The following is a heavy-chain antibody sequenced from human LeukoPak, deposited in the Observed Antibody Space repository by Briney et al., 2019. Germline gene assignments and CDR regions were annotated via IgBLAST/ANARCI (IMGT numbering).Heavy chain of an antibody. CDR3: ARGTIAAAGYEAYYYYMDV. D-gene: IGHD6-13*01. Sequence: SETLSLTCTVSGGSISSSSYYWSWIRQPAGKGLEWIGRIYTSGSTNYNPSLKSRVTMSVDTSKNQFSLKLSSVTAADTAVYYCARGTIAAAGYEAYYYYMDVWGKGTTVTVSS. V-gene: IGHV4-61*02. CDR2: IYTSGST. J-gene: IGHJ6*03. CDR1: GGSISSSSYY.